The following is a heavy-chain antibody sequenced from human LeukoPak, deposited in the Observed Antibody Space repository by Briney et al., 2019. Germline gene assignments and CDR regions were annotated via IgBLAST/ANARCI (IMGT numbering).Heavy chain of an antibody. CDR2: INSDGSGT. V-gene: IGHV3-74*01. D-gene: IGHD6-13*01. CDR3: TRVFAGDEYSSSGY. J-gene: IGHJ4*02. Sequence: GGSLRLSCAASGFTFGRYYMHWVRQAPGKGLVWVSRINSDGSGTTHADSVKGRFTVSRDNAKNTLYLQMNSLRVEDTAMYYCTRVFAGDEYSSSGYWGQGTLVTVSS. CDR1: GFTFGRYY.